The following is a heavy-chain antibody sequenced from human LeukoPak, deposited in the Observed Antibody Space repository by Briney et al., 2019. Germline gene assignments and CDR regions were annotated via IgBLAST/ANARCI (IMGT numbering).Heavy chain of an antibody. V-gene: IGHV3-7*01. D-gene: IGHD1-26*01. J-gene: IGHJ4*02. CDR2: IKQDGSES. CDR3: ARVGAWDLQRVFDY. Sequence: GRSLRLSRAAAGFTLSDYWMTSVRQFPGQRQQWMANIKQDGSESYYVDSVKGRVTISRDNAKQSLYLDMDSLRVEDTAVYYCARVGAWDLQRVFDYWGQGALVTVSS. CDR1: GFTLSDYW.